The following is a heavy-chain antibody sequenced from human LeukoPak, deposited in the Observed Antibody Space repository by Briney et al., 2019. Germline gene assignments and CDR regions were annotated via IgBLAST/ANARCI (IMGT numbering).Heavy chain of an antibody. Sequence: SQTLSLTCAISGDSVSTNGIAWIWIRQSPSRGLERLGRTYYRSKWNNDYAVSVKSRITINPDTSKNQFSLQLNSVTPEDTAVYYCARASLQSVYLDCWGQGTLVTVSS. CDR1: GDSVSTNGIA. V-gene: IGHV6-1*01. CDR3: ARASLQSVYLDC. CDR2: TYYRSKWNN. J-gene: IGHJ4*02.